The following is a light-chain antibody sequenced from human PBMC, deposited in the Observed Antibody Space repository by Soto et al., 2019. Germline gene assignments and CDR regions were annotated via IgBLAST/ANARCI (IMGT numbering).Light chain of an antibody. CDR3: AAWDDSLSGYV. Sequence: QSALTQPASVSGSPGQSITISCTGTSSDVGGYNYVSWYQQHPGKAPKLMIYEVSNRPSGVSNRFSGSKSGNTASLTISGLQAEDEADYYCAAWDDSLSGYVFGPGTKVTVL. V-gene: IGLV2-14*01. CDR1: SSDVGGYNY. CDR2: EVS. J-gene: IGLJ1*01.